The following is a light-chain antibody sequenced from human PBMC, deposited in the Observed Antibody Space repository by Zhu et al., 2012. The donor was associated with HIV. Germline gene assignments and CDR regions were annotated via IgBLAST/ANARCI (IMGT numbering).Light chain of an antibody. CDR3: QHYVPSPMYT. V-gene: IGKV3-20*01. CDR1: QTVNRNY. Sequence: EIVLTQSPGTLSLSPGERATLSCRASQTVNRNYLAWYQQKPGQTPRLLIYGASRRVTGIPDRFSGSGSGTDSTLTISRLEPEDFAVYYCQHYVPSPMYTFGQGTKLEIK. J-gene: IGKJ2*01. CDR2: GAS.